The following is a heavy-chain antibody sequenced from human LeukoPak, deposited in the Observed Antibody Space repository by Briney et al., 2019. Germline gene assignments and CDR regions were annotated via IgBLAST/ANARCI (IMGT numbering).Heavy chain of an antibody. CDR2: INPNSGGT. D-gene: IGHD1-1*01. CDR3: AREEQDDYYFDY. V-gene: IGHV1-2*02. CDR1: GYTFTGYY. Sequence: ASVKVSCKASGYTFTGYYIHWVRQAPGQGLEWMGCINPNSGGTNYAQKFQGRVTMTRDTSISTAYMELSRLRSDDTAVYYCAREEQDDYYFDYWGQGTLVTVSS. J-gene: IGHJ4*02.